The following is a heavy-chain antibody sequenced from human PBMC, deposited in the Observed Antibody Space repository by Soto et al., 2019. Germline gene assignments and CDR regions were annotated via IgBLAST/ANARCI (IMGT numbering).Heavy chain of an antibody. D-gene: IGHD5-12*01. CDR2: INTDGSST. V-gene: IGHV3-74*01. J-gene: IGHJ5*02. CDR1: GFTFNGYW. Sequence: EVQLVESGGGLVQPGGSLRLSCVAAGFTFNGYWMHWVRHAPGEGLVWVSRINTDGSSTNYADSVKGRFTISRDNAKNTLLLQMNSLRAEDTAVYYCAGLGSSGYVRAWGQGTLVTVSS. CDR3: AGLGSSGYVRA.